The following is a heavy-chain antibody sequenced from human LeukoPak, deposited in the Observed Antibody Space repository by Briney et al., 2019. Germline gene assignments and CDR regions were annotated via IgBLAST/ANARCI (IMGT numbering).Heavy chain of an antibody. Sequence: ASVKVSCKASGYTFTGYYMHWVRQAPGQGLEWMGWINPNSGGTNYAQKFQGRVTMTRDTSISTAYMELSRLRSDDTAVYYCARSFYGYSSGWYDYWGQGTLVTVSS. CDR1: GYTFTGYY. CDR3: ARSFYGYSSGWYDY. J-gene: IGHJ4*02. CDR2: INPNSGGT. V-gene: IGHV1-2*02. D-gene: IGHD6-19*01.